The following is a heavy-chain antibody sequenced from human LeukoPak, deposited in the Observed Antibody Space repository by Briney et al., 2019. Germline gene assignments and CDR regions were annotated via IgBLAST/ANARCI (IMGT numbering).Heavy chain of an antibody. V-gene: IGHV3-48*01. Sequence: PGGSLRLSCEASGFTFSSYSMNWVRQAPGKGLEWVSYISSSSSTIYYADSVKGRFTISRDNAKNSLYLQMNSLRAEDTAVYYCARETGTLVGIYYYYYMDVWGKGTTVTVSS. D-gene: IGHD2/OR15-2a*01. CDR1: GFTFSSYS. CDR3: ARETGTLVGIYYYYYMDV. CDR2: ISSSSSTI. J-gene: IGHJ6*03.